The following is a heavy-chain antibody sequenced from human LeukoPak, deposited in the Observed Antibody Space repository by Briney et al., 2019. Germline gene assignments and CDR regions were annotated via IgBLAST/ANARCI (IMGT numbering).Heavy chain of an antibody. CDR3: AREGNGLLSKDFDY. Sequence: ASVKVSCKSSGFTFTDYYIHWARQAPGQGLEWMGYIGPHSSATSSPQEFQGRVTMTRDTSMSTAYMELTGLTSDDTAVYYCAREGNGLLSKDFDYWGQGTLVTVSS. V-gene: IGHV1-2*02. J-gene: IGHJ4*02. D-gene: IGHD2/OR15-2a*01. CDR2: IGPHSSAT. CDR1: GFTFTDYY.